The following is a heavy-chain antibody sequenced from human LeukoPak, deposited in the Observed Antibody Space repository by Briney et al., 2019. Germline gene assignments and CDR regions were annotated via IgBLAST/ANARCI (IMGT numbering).Heavy chain of an antibody. V-gene: IGHV1-69*05. J-gene: IGHJ6*03. Sequence: GASVKVSCKASGGTFSSYAISWLRQAPGQGLEWMGGIIPIFGTANYAQKFQGRVTITTDESTSTAYMELSSLRSEDTAVYYCAGNDYGELYMDVWGKGTTVTVSS. D-gene: IGHD4-17*01. CDR1: GGTFSSYA. CDR2: IIPIFGTA. CDR3: AGNDYGELYMDV.